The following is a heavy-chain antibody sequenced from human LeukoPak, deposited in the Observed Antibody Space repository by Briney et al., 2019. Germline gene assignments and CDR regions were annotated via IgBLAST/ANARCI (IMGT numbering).Heavy chain of an antibody. CDR3: AKDPYGSGMGFDY. J-gene: IGHJ4*02. D-gene: IGHD3-10*01. CDR1: GLTFSSYE. Sequence: GGSLRLSCAASGLTFSSYEMNWVRQAPGKGLEWVSYISSRGSTIYYADSVKGRFTISRDNAKNSLYLQMNSLRAEDTAVYYCAKDPYGSGMGFDYWGQGTLVTVSS. V-gene: IGHV3-48*03. CDR2: ISSRGSTI.